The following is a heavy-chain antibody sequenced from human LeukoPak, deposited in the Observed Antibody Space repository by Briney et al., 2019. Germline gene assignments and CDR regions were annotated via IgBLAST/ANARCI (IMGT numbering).Heavy chain of an antibody. J-gene: IGHJ4*02. CDR2: INPNSGGT. V-gene: IGHV1-2*02. D-gene: IGHD2-21*02. CDR3: ARGDVVTTFDN. Sequence: GASVKVSCKASGYTFTGYYIHWVRQAPGQGLEWMGWINPNSGGTNYQQKFQGRVTMTRDTSISTAYMEPSRLRSDDTALYYCARGDVVTTFDNWGQGTLVTVSS. CDR1: GYTFTGYY.